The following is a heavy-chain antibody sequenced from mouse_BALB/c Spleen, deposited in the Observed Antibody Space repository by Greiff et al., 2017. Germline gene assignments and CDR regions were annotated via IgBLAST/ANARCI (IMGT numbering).Heavy chain of an antibody. Sequence: EVKLVESGGGLVKPGGSLKLSCAASGFTFSSYAMSWVRQTPEKRLEWVASISSGGSTYYPDSVKGRFTISRDNARNILYLQMSSLRSEDTAMYYCERGNMVKKIDWYFDVWGAGTTVTVSS. CDR2: ISSGGST. V-gene: IGHV5-6-5*01. CDR3: ERGNMVKKIDWYFDV. CDR1: GFTFSSYA. J-gene: IGHJ1*01. D-gene: IGHD2-1*01.